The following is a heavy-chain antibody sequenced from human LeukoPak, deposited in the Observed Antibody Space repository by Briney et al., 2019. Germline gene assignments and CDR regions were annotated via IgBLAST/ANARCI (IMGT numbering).Heavy chain of an antibody. Sequence: GSLRLSCAASGFTFSSYAMSWVRQAPGKGLEWIGEINHSGSTNYNPSLKSRVTISVDTSKNQFSLKLSSVTAADTAVYYCARGRRYGRYYDSSGYYYTFDYWGQGTLVTVSS. V-gene: IGHV4-34*01. CDR2: INHSGST. CDR1: GFTFSSYA. J-gene: IGHJ4*02. D-gene: IGHD3-22*01. CDR3: ARGRRYGRYYDSSGYYYTFDY.